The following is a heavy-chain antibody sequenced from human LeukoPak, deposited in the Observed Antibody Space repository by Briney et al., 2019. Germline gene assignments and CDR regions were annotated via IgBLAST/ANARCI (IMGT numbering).Heavy chain of an antibody. Sequence: PGGSLRLSFAASGFPVSSNYMSGVRQAPGKGLEWVSVIYSGGGTYHADSVKGRFTISRDNSKNTLYLQMNSLRAEDTAVYYCARDSSIAAASNWFDPWGQGTLVTVSS. V-gene: IGHV3-53*01. J-gene: IGHJ5*02. CDR3: ARDSSIAAASNWFDP. CDR1: GFPVSSNY. D-gene: IGHD6-13*01. CDR2: IYSGGGT.